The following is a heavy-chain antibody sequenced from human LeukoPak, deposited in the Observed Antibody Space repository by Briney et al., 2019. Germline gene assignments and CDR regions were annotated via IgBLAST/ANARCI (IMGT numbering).Heavy chain of an antibody. V-gene: IGHV3-21*01. CDR3: ARDIYDRYFDY. D-gene: IGHD3-3*01. J-gene: IGHJ4*02. Sequence: GGSLRLSCAASGFTFSSYAMHWVRQAPGKGLEWVSSISSSSSYIYYADSVKGRFTISRDNAKNSLYLQMNSLRAEDTAVYYCARDIYDRYFDYWGQGTLVTVSS. CDR2: ISSSSSYI. CDR1: GFTFSSYA.